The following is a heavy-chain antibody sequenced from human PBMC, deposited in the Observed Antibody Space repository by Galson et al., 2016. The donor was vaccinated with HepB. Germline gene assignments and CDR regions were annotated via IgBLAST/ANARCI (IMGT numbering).Heavy chain of an antibody. CDR1: GASISSGSYF. V-gene: IGHV4-61*03. Sequence: SETLSLTCSVSGASISSGSYFWTWIRQPPGKGLEPLGHIYSSWTTNYSPSPWGRVTMSIDWSRNHLSLRLDSVTAADTAVSYCARASPPAERDCGGGTCYSSWFDPWGQGILVTVSS. CDR2: IYSSWTT. D-gene: IGHD2-15*01. CDR3: ARASPPAERDCGGGTCYSSWFDP. J-gene: IGHJ5*02.